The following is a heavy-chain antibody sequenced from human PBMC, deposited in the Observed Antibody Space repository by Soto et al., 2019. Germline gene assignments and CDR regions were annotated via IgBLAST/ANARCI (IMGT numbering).Heavy chain of an antibody. CDR2: IYHSGRT. Sequence: SETLSLTCTVSGGSISSGNYFWSWIRQPPGKGLDWIGYIYHSGRTYYNPSLKSRVTFSVDTSKNQFSLKLSSVSAADTAVYYCARGVPYWGQGTLVTVSS. J-gene: IGHJ4*02. CDR3: ARGVPY. V-gene: IGHV4-30-4*01. CDR1: GGSISSGNYF.